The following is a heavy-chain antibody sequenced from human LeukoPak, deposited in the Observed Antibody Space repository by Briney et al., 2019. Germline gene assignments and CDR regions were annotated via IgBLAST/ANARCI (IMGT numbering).Heavy chain of an antibody. D-gene: IGHD4-17*01. CDR2: ITPSYGST. Sequence: GGSLRLSCAASGFTFSSFAMSWVRQAPGKGLELVSVITPSYGSTYYSDSVRGRFTISRDNSKNTMYLQMNSLRAEDTAVYCGAKAETMIMVTTVFYDGMDVWGQGTTVIVSS. CDR3: AKAETMIMVTTVFYDGMDV. J-gene: IGHJ6*02. CDR1: GFTFSSFA. V-gene: IGHV3-23*01.